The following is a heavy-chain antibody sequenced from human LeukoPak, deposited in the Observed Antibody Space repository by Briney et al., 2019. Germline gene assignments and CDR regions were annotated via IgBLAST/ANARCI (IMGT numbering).Heavy chain of an antibody. J-gene: IGHJ5*02. CDR2: ISHDSKTK. V-gene: IGHV3-30*01. CDR1: GFSFIDFA. D-gene: IGHD1-7*01. CDR3: ARDVYNWNYPWFDP. Sequence: PGGSLRLSCSASGFSFIDFAMHWVRQAPGKGLEWVAVISHDSKTKYHAESVKGRFTISRDNSKNTVYLQMNSLRAEDTAVYYCARDVYNWNYPWFDPWGQGTLVTVSS.